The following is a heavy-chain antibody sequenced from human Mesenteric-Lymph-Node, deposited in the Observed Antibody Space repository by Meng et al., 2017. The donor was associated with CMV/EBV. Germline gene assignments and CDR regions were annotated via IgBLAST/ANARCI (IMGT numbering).Heavy chain of an antibody. CDR2: IYYSGST. D-gene: IGHD3-22*01. Sequence: SETLSLTCTVSGGSISSSSYYWGWIRQPPGKGLEWIGSIYYSGSTYYNPSLKSRVTISVDTSKNQFSLRLSSVTAADTAVYYCARVFYYDSSGYYEYNWFDPWGQGTLVTVSS. CDR3: ARVFYYDSSGYYEYNWFDP. V-gene: IGHV4-39*07. J-gene: IGHJ5*02. CDR1: GGSISSSSYY.